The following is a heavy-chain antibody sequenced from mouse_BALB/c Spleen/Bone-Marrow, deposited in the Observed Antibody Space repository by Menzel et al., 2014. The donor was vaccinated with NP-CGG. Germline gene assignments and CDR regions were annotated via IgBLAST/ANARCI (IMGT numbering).Heavy chain of an antibody. J-gene: IGHJ3*01. D-gene: IGHD1-2*01. CDR2: ISYSADT. Sequence: VQLKESGPGLVKPSQSLSLTCTVTGYSITSDYAWNWIRQFPGHKLEWMGYISYSADTNYNPSLKSRISITRDTSKNQFFLQLNSETAEDTATYYCTRGTTAGFAYWGLGTLVTVSA. CDR1: GYSITSDYA. V-gene: IGHV3-2*02. CDR3: TRGTTAGFAY.